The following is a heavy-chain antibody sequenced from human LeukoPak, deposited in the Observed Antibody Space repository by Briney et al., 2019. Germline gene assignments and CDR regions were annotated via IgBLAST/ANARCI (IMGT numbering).Heavy chain of an antibody. CDR3: AKREDTLEIPSYLDY. CDR2: IKQDGSEK. Sequence: PGGSLRLSCAASGFTFSSYWMSWVRQAPGKGLEWVANIKQDGSEKYYVDSVKGRFTISRDNAKNSLYLQMNSLRAEDTAVYYCAKREDTLEIPSYLDYWGQGTLVTVSS. D-gene: IGHD1-1*01. CDR1: GFTFSSYW. V-gene: IGHV3-7*01. J-gene: IGHJ4*02.